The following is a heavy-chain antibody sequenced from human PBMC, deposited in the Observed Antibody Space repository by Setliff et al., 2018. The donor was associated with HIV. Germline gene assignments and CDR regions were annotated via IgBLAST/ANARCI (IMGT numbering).Heavy chain of an antibody. J-gene: IGHJ4*02. CDR2: ISSSSSSI. V-gene: IGHV3-48*04. Sequence: GGSLRLSCAASGFTFSSYSINWVRQAPGKGLEWLSYISSSSSSIYHADSVKGRFTISRDNTRSTLYLQMNRLRVEDTAVYYCVRGPQFRPHWGQGTLVTVSS. CDR3: VRGPQFRPH. CDR1: GFTFSSYS.